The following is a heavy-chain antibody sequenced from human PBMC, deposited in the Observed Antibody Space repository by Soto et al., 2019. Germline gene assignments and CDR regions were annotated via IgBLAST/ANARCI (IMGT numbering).Heavy chain of an antibody. CDR2: ISAYNGNT. V-gene: IGHV1-18*01. CDR1: GYTFTSYG. D-gene: IGHD4-4*01. J-gene: IGHJ4*02. CDR3: ARSPSWETTVTPYYFDY. Sequence: GASVKVSCKASGYTFTSYGISWVRQAPGQGLEWMGWISAYNGNTKYAQKLQGRVTMTRDTSTSTAYMELSSLRSEDTAVYYCARSPSWETTVTPYYFDYWGQGTLVTVSS.